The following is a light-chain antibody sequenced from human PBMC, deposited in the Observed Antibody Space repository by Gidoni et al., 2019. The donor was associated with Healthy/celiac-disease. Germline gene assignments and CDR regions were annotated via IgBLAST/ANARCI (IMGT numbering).Light chain of an antibody. CDR1: TSNIGSNS. V-gene: IGLV1-47*01. CDR2: MNS. J-gene: IGLJ3*02. CDR3: ASWDDSLSAPV. Sequence: QSVLNQPPSASGTPGQRVTTSCSGSTSNIGSNSVYWYQQLPGTAPKVLMYMNSQRPSGVPDRFSGSKSGTAASLAISGLRSEDEAEYYCASWDDSLSAPVFGGGTKLTVL.